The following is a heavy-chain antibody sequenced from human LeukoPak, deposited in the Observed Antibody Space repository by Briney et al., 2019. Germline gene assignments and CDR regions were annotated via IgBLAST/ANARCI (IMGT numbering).Heavy chain of an antibody. CDR3: ASSMGFWNAEFTSITD. CDR2: INSGGGVT. CDR1: GFIFSAFG. V-gene: IGHV3-23*01. D-gene: IGHD1-1*01. J-gene: IGHJ4*02. Sequence: PGGSLRLSCAASGFIFSAFGMTWVRQPPGKGLEWVSGINSGGGVTYYADSVKGRFTISRDTSENTLFLKMDSLRAEDTAVYFCASSMGFWNAEFTSITDWGQGTQVTVSS.